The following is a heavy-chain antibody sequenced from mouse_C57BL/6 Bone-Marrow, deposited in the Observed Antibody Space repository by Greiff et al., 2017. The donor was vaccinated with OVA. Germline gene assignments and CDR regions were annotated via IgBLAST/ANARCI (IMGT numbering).Heavy chain of an antibody. Sequence: QVHVKQPGAELVKPGASVKMSCKASGYTFTSYWITWVKQRPGQGLEWIGDIYPGSGSTNYNEKFKSKATLTVDTSSSTAYMQLSSLTSEDSAVYYCARGDYYDYRYWYFDVWGTGTTVTVSS. CDR3: ARGDYYDYRYWYFDV. D-gene: IGHD2-4*01. CDR1: GYTFTSYW. CDR2: IYPGSGST. V-gene: IGHV1-55*01. J-gene: IGHJ1*03.